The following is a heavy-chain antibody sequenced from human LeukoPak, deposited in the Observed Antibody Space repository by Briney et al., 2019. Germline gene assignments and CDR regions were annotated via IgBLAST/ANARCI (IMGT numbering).Heavy chain of an antibody. CDR1: GFTVSSNY. J-gene: IGHJ4*02. CDR3: ARDDYGDLY. Sequence: PGGSLRLSCAASGFTVSSNYMSWVRQAPGKGLEWVANIKQDGSEKYYVDSVKGRFTISRDNAKNSLYLQMNSLRAEDTAVYYCARDDYGDLYWGQGTLVTVSS. D-gene: IGHD4-17*01. CDR2: IKQDGSEK. V-gene: IGHV3-7*01.